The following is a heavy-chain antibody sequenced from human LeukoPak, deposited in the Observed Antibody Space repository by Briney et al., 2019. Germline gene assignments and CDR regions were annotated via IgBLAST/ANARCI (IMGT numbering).Heavy chain of an antibody. Sequence: GGSLRLSCAASGFTFSSYAMSWVRQAPGKGLEWVSVISGSGGGIYYADSVKGRFTISRDNSKNTLYLQMNSLRAEDTAVYYCAKGSPIYHFDYWGQGTLVTVSS. CDR3: AKGSPIYHFDY. J-gene: IGHJ4*02. V-gene: IGHV3-23*01. CDR2: ISGSGGGI. CDR1: GFTFSSYA. D-gene: IGHD2-2*02.